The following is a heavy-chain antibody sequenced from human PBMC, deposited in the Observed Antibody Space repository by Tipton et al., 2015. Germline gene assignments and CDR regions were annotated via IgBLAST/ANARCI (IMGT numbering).Heavy chain of an antibody. CDR1: GASISSYY. J-gene: IGHJ4*02. V-gene: IGHV4-59*01. D-gene: IGHD2/OR15-2a*01. Sequence: TLSLTCTVSGASISSYYWSWIRQTPGKGLEWIAYIHYTGTTNYNPSLRSRVAISINTSKNQFSLRLTSVTAADTAVYYCAGLYAYFAYWGQGALVTVSS. CDR3: AGLYAYFAY. CDR2: IHYTGTT.